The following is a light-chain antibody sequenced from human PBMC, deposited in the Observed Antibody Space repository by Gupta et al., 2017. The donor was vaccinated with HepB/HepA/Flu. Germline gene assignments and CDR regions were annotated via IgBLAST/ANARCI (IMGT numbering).Light chain of an antibody. J-gene: IGLJ2*01. V-gene: IGLV3-1*01. CDR1: KLGDKY. CDR2: QDS. Sequence: SYELTQPPSVSVSPGQTASITCPGDKLGDKYACWYQQKPGQSPVLVIYQDSKRPSGIPERFSGSNSGNTATLTIRGTQAMDEADYYCQAWDSSNVVFGGGTKLTVL. CDR3: QAWDSSNVV.